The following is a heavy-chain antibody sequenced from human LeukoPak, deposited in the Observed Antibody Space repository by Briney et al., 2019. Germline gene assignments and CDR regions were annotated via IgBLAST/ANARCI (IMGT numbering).Heavy chain of an antibody. D-gene: IGHD2-21*02. V-gene: IGHV5-51*01. J-gene: IGHJ4*02. CDR3: AIPPGYCGNDCSFDH. Sequence: GESLQISSEGPGSSFSNYWIGWVRQMPGKGLEWMGIIYPGDYETRYSPSFQGLVTISVDKSISTAYLQWSSLKASDTAMYYCAIPPGYCGNDCSFDHWGQGTLVTVSS. CDR2: IYPGDYET. CDR1: GSSFSNYW.